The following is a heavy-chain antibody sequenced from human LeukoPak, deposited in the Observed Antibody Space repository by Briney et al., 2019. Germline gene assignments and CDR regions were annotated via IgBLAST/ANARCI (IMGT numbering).Heavy chain of an antibody. CDR2: ISGDGGST. J-gene: IGHJ5*01. V-gene: IGHV3-43*02. CDR3: ARESDSSGWYDS. D-gene: IGHD3-22*01. Sequence: SGGSLRLSCAAPGFSLDDYAIHWVRQAPGKGLEWVSLISGDGGSTFYADSVKGRFTISRDNSKNSLYLQMSSLRSEDTALYYCARESDSSGWYDSWGQGTLVTVSS. CDR1: GFSLDDYA.